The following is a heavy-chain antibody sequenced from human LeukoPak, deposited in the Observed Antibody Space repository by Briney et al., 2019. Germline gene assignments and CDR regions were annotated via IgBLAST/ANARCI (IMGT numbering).Heavy chain of an antibody. D-gene: IGHD3-22*01. J-gene: IGHJ4*02. V-gene: IGHV3-48*03. CDR1: GFTFSSYE. Sequence: GGSLRLSCAASGFTFSSYEMNWVRQAPGKGLEWVSYISSNGSTIYYADSVKGRFTIPRDNAKKSLYLQMNSLRAEDTAVYYCVRDRGWLSNPGYFDYWGRGTLVTVSS. CDR2: ISSNGSTI. CDR3: VRDRGWLSNPGYFDY.